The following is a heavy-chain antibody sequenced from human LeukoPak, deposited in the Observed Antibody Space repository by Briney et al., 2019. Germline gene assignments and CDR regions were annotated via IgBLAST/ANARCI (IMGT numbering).Heavy chain of an antibody. D-gene: IGHD2-2*01. V-gene: IGHV3-23*01. Sequence: PGGSLRLSCAASGFTFSSYAMNWVRQAPGKGLEWVSAISAGGDTPYYADSAKGRFTISRDNSKNTLYLKMTSLRAGDTAVYYCAKRRYCSSISCHDFDSWGQGTLVTVSS. J-gene: IGHJ4*02. CDR3: AKRRYCSSISCHDFDS. CDR2: ISAGGDTP. CDR1: GFTFSSYA.